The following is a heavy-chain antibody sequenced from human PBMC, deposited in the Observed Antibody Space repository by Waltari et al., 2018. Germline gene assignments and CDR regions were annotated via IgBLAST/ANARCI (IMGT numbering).Heavy chain of an antibody. Sequence: QLQLQESGPGLVKHSETLSLTCTVSGGSITSNRHYWGWIRQPPGQGLEWIGTISYPGATYTSPSLKSRVTISRDTSKNQLSLTLGSVSAADTALYYCATYIGASVGTAAFDVWGQGTMVTVSS. CDR1: GGSITSNRHY. J-gene: IGHJ3*01. V-gene: IGHV4-39*01. D-gene: IGHD5-12*01. CDR2: ISYPGAT. CDR3: ATYIGASVGTAAFDV.